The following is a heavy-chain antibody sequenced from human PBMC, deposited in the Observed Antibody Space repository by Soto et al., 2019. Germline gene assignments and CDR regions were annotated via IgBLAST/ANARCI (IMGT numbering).Heavy chain of an antibody. CDR2: IIPIFGTA. V-gene: IGHV1-69*13. CDR3: ARGSPPDTSYNWFDP. CDR1: GVTLSSYS. J-gene: IGHJ5*02. Sequence: SLRVSCPASGVTLSSYSIICVRQSPGQGLEWMGGIIPIFGTANYAQKFQGRVTITADESTSTAYMELSSLRSEDTAVYYCARGSPPDTSYNWFDPWGQGTLVTVSS. D-gene: IGHD2-2*01.